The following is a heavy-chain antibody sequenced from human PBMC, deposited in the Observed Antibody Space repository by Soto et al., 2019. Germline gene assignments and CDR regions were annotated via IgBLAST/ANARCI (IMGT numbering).Heavy chain of an antibody. CDR1: GFTFSSSE. D-gene: IGHD1-26*01. Sequence: EVQLVESGGGLVQPGGSLRLSCAVSGFTFSSSEMYWVRQAPGKGLEWISYIHPSGQPIFYADSVNGRFTISRDNANTSLFLQMNSLRAEDTAVYYCARRASRWGQGTMVTVSS. CDR2: IHPSGQPI. J-gene: IGHJ3*01. V-gene: IGHV3-48*03. CDR3: ARRASR.